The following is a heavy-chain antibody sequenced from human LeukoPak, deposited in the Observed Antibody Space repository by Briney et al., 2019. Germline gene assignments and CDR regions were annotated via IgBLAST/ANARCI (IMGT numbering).Heavy chain of an antibody. CDR2: FYFSGTS. Sequence: SETLSLTCSVSGASISDYYWSWIRQSPGKGLEWIGYFYFSGTSTFNPSLQSRVTMSVDASKNQFSLKLTSVTAADTAVYYCVGHVTTGFNLFEYWGQGTLVTVSS. D-gene: IGHD5-24*01. V-gene: IGHV4-59*08. CDR3: VGHVTTGFNLFEY. J-gene: IGHJ4*02. CDR1: GASISDYY.